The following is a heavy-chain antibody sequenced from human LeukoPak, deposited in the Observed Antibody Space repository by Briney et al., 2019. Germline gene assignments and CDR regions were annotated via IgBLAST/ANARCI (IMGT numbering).Heavy chain of an antibody. CDR3: ASRFYGDYYFDY. D-gene: IGHD4-17*01. CDR1: GYTFTSYY. J-gene: IGHJ4*02. V-gene: IGHV1-46*01. CDR2: INPSGGST. Sequence: ASVKVSCKASGYTFTSYYTHWVRQAPGQGLEWMGIINPSGGSTSYAQKFQGRVTMTRDTSTSTVYMELSSLRSEDTAVYYCASRFYGDYYFDYWGQGTLVTVSS.